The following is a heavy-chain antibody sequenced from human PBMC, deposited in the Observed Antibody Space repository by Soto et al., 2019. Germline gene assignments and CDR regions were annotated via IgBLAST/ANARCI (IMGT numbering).Heavy chain of an antibody. J-gene: IGHJ4*02. CDR1: GSTFSSNY. V-gene: IGHV3-66*01. CDR3: ANQRGGYDRDFDY. CDR2: IYSGGST. D-gene: IGHD5-12*01. Sequence: GGSLRLSCAASGSTFSSNYMSWVRQAPGKGLEWVSVIYSGGSTYYADSVKGRFTISRDNSKNTLYLQMNSLRAEDTAVYYCANQRGGYDRDFDYWGQGTLVTVSS.